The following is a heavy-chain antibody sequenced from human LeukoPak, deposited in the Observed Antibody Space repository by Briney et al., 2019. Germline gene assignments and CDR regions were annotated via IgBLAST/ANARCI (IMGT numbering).Heavy chain of an antibody. D-gene: IGHD2-21*01. J-gene: IGHJ6*03. CDR2: MNPNSGNT. V-gene: IGHV1-8*03. CDR1: GYTFTSYD. CDR3: ARSGLLLYCGMNYYYYMDV. Sequence: ASVKVSCKASGYTFTSYDINWVRQATGQGLEWMGWMNPNSGNTGYAQKFQGRVTITRNTSISTAYMELSSLRSEDTAVYYCARSGLLLYCGMNYYYYMDVWGKGTTVTVSS.